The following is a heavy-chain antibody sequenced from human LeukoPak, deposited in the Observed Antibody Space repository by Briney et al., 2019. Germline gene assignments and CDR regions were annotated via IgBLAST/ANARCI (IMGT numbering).Heavy chain of an antibody. D-gene: IGHD5-18*01. CDR1: GGSFSGYY. V-gene: IGHV4-34*01. CDR2: INHSGST. Sequence: SETLSLTCAVYGGSFSGYYWSWIRQPPGKGLEWIGEINHSGSTNYNPSLKSRVTISVDTSKNQFSLKLSSVTAADTAVYYCARGGTLQLWPIVSYYYYGMDVWGQGTTVTVSS. J-gene: IGHJ6*02. CDR3: ARGGTLQLWPIVSYYYYGMDV.